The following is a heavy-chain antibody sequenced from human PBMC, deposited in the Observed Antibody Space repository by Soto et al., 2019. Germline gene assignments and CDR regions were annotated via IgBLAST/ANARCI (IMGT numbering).Heavy chain of an antibody. CDR2: INTGNART. Sequence: QVQLVQSGAEVKKPGDSVKLSCKASGYTFANYALHWLRQAPGQRLEWMGWINTGNARTQYSQTFQDRITITRDTSATTAYMELGSLASEDTAVYYCAREGALGGPNWFDPWGQGTLVTVSS. CDR1: GYTFANYA. CDR3: AREGALGGPNWFDP. V-gene: IGHV1-3*04. D-gene: IGHD3-16*01. J-gene: IGHJ5*02.